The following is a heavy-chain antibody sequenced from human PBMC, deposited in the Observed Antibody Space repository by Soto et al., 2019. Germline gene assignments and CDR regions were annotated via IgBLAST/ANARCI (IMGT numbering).Heavy chain of an antibody. CDR2: IRSKANSYAT. Sequence: GGSMRLSCAASGFTFSGSAMHWVRQASGKGLEWVGRIRSKANSYATAYAASVKGRLTISRDDSKNTAYLQMNSLKTEDTAVYYCTGTTHKGLDYWGQGTLVTVSS. CDR3: TGTTHKGLDY. V-gene: IGHV3-73*01. CDR1: GFTFSGSA. D-gene: IGHD1-1*01. J-gene: IGHJ4*02.